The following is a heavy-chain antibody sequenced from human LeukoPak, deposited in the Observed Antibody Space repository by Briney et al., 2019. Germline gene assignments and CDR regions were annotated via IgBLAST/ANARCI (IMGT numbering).Heavy chain of an antibody. CDR2: IKSNGVTT. D-gene: IGHD3-10*01. Sequence: GGSLRLSCAASGFTFSTAWMIWVRQAPGKGLEGLGHIKSNGVTTDYGISVKGRFTISREDSRRTFFLQMNSLTIEATAVYYCAADDPKYGSGEIDYWGQGILVTVSS. V-gene: IGHV3-15*01. CDR1: GFTFSTAW. CDR3: AADDPKYGSGEIDY. J-gene: IGHJ4*02.